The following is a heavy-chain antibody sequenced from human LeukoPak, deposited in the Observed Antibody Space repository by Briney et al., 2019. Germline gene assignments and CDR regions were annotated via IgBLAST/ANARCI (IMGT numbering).Heavy chain of an antibody. D-gene: IGHD2-15*01. CDR3: ARGSCSGGSCYGDAFDI. CDR1: GFTFSSYD. Sequence: GGSLRLSCAASGFTFSSYDMHWVRQATGKGLEWVSAIGTAGDTYYPGSVKGRLTISRENAKNSLYLQMNSLRAGDTAVYYCARGSCSGGSCYGDAFDIWGQGTMVTVSS. J-gene: IGHJ3*02. V-gene: IGHV3-13*01. CDR2: IGTAGDT.